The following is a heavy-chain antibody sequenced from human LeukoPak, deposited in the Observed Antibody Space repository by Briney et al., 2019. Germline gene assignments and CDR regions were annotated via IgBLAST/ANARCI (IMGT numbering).Heavy chain of an antibody. CDR3: ARALYYYGSGSYRGGGAHFDY. CDR1: GGSISSSSYY. Sequence: PSETLSLTCTASGGSISSSSYYWGWIRQPPGKGLEWTGSIYYSGSTYYNPSLKSRVTISVDTSKNQFSLKLSSVTAADTAVYYCARALYYYGSGSYRGGGAHFDYWGQGTLVTVSS. CDR2: IYYSGST. D-gene: IGHD3-10*01. V-gene: IGHV4-39*07. J-gene: IGHJ4*02.